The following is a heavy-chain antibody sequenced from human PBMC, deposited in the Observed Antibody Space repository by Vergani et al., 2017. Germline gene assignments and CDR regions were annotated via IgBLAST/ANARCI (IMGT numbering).Heavy chain of an antibody. V-gene: IGHV1-69*01. CDR2: IIPIFRTS. Sequence: QVQLVQSGAELKRPGSSVKVSCKASGDTFSSFAFSWVRQAPGQGLEWIGGIIPIFRTSNYAQKFQGRVTLTADESKSTAYMELSSLTSEDTAVYFCARDPTNRGYDFEGELGGPQVYHYYYMDVWGKGTTVTVSS. D-gene: IGHD5-12*01. CDR1: GDTFSSFA. CDR3: ARDPTNRGYDFEGELGGPQVYHYYYMDV. J-gene: IGHJ6*03.